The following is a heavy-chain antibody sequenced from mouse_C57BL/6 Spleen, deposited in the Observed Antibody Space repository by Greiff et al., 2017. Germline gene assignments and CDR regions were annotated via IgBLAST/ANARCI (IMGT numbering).Heavy chain of an antibody. D-gene: IGHD2-5*01. CDR3: ARGGDSNWYFDV. J-gene: IGHJ1*03. CDR1: GYTFTNYW. V-gene: IGHV1-63*01. CDR2: IYPGGGYT. Sequence: VKLMESGAELVRPGTSVKMSCKASGYTFTNYWIGWAKQRPGHGLEWIGDIYPGGGYTNYNEKFKGKATLTADKSSSTAYMQFSSLTSEDSAIYYCARGGDSNWYFDVWGTGTTVTVSS.